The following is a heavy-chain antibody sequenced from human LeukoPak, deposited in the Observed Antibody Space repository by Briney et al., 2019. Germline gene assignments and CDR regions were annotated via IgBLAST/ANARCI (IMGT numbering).Heavy chain of an antibody. J-gene: IGHJ6*03. V-gene: IGHV3-7*01. Sequence: GGSLRLSCAASGFTFSSLWMSWVRQAPARGPEGVANINQDGGTTYYVASVKGRFTISRDNAKNSLSLQMSSLRAEDTAVYYCAKDRQGPNQYHMDVWGKGTTVTVSS. CDR2: INQDGGTT. CDR1: GFTFSSLW. CDR3: AKDRQGPNQYHMDV.